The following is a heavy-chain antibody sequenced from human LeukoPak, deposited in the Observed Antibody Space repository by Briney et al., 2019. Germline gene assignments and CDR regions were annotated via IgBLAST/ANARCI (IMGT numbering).Heavy chain of an antibody. Sequence: GGSLRLSCAASGFTFSSYAMSWVRQAPGKGLEWVSAISGSGGSTYYADSVKGRFTISRDNSKNTLYLQMNSLRAEDTAVYYCAKGCREQWPVPTGVCMGYWGQGTLVTVSS. CDR2: ISGSGGST. D-gene: IGHD6-19*01. J-gene: IGHJ4*02. V-gene: IGHV3-23*01. CDR3: AKGCREQWPVPTGVCMGY. CDR1: GFTFSSYA.